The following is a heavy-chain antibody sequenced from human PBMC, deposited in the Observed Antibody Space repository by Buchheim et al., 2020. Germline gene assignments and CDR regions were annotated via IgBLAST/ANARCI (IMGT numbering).Heavy chain of an antibody. V-gene: IGHV3-33*01. CDR1: GFIFSTYA. J-gene: IGHJ6*02. CDR2: IWYDGSNK. Sequence: QVQLVESGGGVVQPGRSLRLSCAASGFIFSTYAMHWVRQAPGKGLEWVTVIWYDGSNKYYADSVKGRFTISRDNSKNTLCLQRDGLRAEDTAVYYFARDSYGMDVWGQGTT. CDR3: ARDSYGMDV.